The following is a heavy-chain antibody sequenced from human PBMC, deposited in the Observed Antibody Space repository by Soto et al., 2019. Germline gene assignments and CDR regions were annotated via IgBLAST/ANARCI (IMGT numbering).Heavy chain of an antibody. CDR1: GDSVSSNSAA. Sequence: SQTLSLTCAISGDSVSSNSAAWNWIRQSPSRGLEWLGGTYYRSRWYNDYAVSVKSRITVNPDTSKNQFSLHLNSVTPEDTAVYYCAGTTSLQRYYMDVWDKGTTVTVSS. J-gene: IGHJ6*03. CDR3: AGTTSLQRYYMDV. CDR2: TYYRSRWYN. V-gene: IGHV6-1*01. D-gene: IGHD1-7*01.